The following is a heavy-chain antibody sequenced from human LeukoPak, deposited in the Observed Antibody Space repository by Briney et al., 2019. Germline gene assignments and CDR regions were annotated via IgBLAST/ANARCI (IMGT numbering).Heavy chain of an antibody. D-gene: IGHD6-13*01. J-gene: IGHJ5*02. CDR3: ARDVLEQQLILHDP. CDR1: GGTFSRYA. CDR2: IIPILGVK. V-gene: IGHV1-69*04. Sequence: SVKVSCKASGGTFSRYAVSWVRQAPGQGLEWMGRIIPILGVKNYSQRFQARVTLSADISTGTAYMDLSSLRSEDTAVYYCARDVLEQQLILHDPWGQGTLVTVSS.